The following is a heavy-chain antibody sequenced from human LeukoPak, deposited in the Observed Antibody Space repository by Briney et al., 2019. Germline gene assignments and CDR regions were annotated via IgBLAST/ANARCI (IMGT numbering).Heavy chain of an antibody. CDR1: GFTFSSYG. D-gene: IGHD1-26*01. V-gene: IGHV3-30*03. CDR3: AGGASYFDY. Sequence: GGALGLSCAASGFTFSSYGMHWVRQAPGKGLEGGAVISYDGSNKYYADSVKGRFTISRDNSKNTLYLQINSLRAEDTAVYYCAGGASYFDYWGQGPLVPVSS. CDR2: ISYDGSNK. J-gene: IGHJ4*02.